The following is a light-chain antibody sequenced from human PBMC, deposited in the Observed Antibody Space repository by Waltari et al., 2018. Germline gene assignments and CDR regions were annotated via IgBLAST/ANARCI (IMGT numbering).Light chain of an antibody. CDR1: SILHRCENKTQ. CDR2: GAS. V-gene: IGKV4-1*01. Sequence: SILHRCENKTQLGWYQQKSGQSPKLLIYGASTRESGVPDRFSGSGSGTDFTLTISSLQTEDVAVYYCQQYYSSPFTFGPGTKVDIK. J-gene: IGKJ3*01. CDR3: QQYYSSPFT.